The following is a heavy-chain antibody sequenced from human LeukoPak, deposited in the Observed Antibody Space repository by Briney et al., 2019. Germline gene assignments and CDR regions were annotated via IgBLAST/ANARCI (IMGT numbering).Heavy chain of an antibody. CDR3: ARGVCTSSSCYAGDYGMDV. CDR2: ISHSGST. J-gene: IGHJ6*02. Sequence: PSETLSLTCTVSGGSISSYYWSWIRQPPGKGLEWIGYISHSGSTNYNPSLKSRVTISLDTSKSQFSLRLSSATAADTAVYYCARGVCTSSSCYAGDYGMDVWGQGTTVTVS. CDR1: GGSISSYY. D-gene: IGHD2-2*01. V-gene: IGHV4-59*08.